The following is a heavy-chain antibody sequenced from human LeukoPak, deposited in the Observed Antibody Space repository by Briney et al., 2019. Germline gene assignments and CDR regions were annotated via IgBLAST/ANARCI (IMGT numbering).Heavy chain of an antibody. V-gene: IGHV4-39*01. Sequence: SETLSLTCTVSGGSISSSSYYWGWIRQPPGKGLEWIGSIYYSGSTYYNPSLKGRVTISVDTSKNQFSLKLSSVTAADTAVYYCARTFIVVVVADAFDIWGQGTMVTVSS. CDR1: GGSISSSSYY. CDR3: ARTFIVVVVADAFDI. D-gene: IGHD2-15*01. J-gene: IGHJ3*02. CDR2: IYYSGST.